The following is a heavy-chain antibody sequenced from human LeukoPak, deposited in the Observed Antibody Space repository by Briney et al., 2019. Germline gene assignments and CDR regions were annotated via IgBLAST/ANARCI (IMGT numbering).Heavy chain of an antibody. Sequence: PSETLSLTCAVYGGSFSGYYWSWIRQPPGKGLEWIGEINHSGSTNYNPSLKSRVTISVDTSKNQFSLKLSSVTAADTAVYYCASRLSSGWPFDYWGQGTLVTVSS. CDR2: INHSGST. CDR3: ASRLSSGWPFDY. V-gene: IGHV4-34*01. J-gene: IGHJ4*02. CDR1: GGSFSGYY. D-gene: IGHD6-19*01.